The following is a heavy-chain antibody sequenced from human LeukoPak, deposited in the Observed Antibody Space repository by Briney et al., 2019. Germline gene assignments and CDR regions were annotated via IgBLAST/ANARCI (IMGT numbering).Heavy chain of an antibody. J-gene: IGHJ4*02. Sequence: GGSLRLSCAASGFTFSTYAMHWVRQAPGKGLEWVAVISYDGSSKYYADSVKGRFTISRDNAKNSLYLQMNSLRAEDTAVYYCARDQNHYGDLGFDCWGQGTLVTVSS. CDR1: GFTFSTYA. V-gene: IGHV3-30*04. D-gene: IGHD4-17*01. CDR3: ARDQNHYGDLGFDC. CDR2: ISYDGSSK.